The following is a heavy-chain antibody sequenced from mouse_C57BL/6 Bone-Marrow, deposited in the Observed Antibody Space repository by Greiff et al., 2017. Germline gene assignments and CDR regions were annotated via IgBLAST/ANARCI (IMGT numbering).Heavy chain of an antibody. V-gene: IGHV1-81*01. J-gene: IGHJ3*01. CDR2: IYPRSGNT. D-gene: IGHD2-9*01. CDR3: ARGGALRWLRQSWFAY. Sequence: VQLQQSGAELARPGASVKLSCKASGYTFTSYGISWVKQSTGQGLEWIGEIYPRSGNTYYNEKFKGKATLTADKSSSTAYMELRSLTSEDSAVYFCARGGALRWLRQSWFAYWGQGTLVTVSA. CDR1: GYTFTSYG.